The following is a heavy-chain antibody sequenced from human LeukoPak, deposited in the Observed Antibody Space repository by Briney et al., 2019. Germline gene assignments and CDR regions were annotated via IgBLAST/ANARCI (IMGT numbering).Heavy chain of an antibody. CDR2: ISSSGSTI. D-gene: IGHD2-21*01. Sequence: GGSLRLSCAASGFTFSSYEMNWVRQAPGKGLEWVSYISSSGSTIYYADSVKGRFTISRDNAKNSLYLQMNSLRAEDTAVYYCARVTVVWPYYMDVWGKGTTVTISS. V-gene: IGHV3-48*03. J-gene: IGHJ6*03. CDR1: GFTFSSYE. CDR3: ARVTVVWPYYMDV.